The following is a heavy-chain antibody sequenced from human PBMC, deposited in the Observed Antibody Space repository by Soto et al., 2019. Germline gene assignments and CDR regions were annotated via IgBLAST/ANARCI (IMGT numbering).Heavy chain of an antibody. Sequence: QVQLMESGGGVVQPGKSLRLSCAASGSTFSSYGMHWVRQAPGKGLEWVAVISYDGSNKYYADSVKGRFTISRDNSKNTLYLQMNSLRAEDTAVYYCAKDVGPCGGDCYPPSDYWAQGTLVTVSS. D-gene: IGHD2-21*02. CDR1: GSTFSSYG. J-gene: IGHJ4*02. CDR2: ISYDGSNK. V-gene: IGHV3-30*18. CDR3: AKDVGPCGGDCYPPSDY.